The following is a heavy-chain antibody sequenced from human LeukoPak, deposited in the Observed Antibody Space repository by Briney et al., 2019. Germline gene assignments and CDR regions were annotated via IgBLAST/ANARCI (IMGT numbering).Heavy chain of an antibody. CDR1: GFTFSSYW. Sequence: GGSLRLSCAASGFTFSSYWMHWVRQAPGKGLVWVSRINSDGSSTSYADSVKGRFTISRDNAKNTLYLQMNGLRAGDTAVYYCASIYYDIRVDWGQGTLVTVSS. CDR3: ASIYYDIRVD. D-gene: IGHD3-9*01. V-gene: IGHV3-74*01. CDR2: INSDGSST. J-gene: IGHJ4*02.